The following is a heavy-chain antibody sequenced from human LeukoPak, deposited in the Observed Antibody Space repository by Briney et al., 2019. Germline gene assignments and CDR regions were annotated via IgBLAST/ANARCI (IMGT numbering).Heavy chain of an antibody. V-gene: IGHV4-59*01. D-gene: IGHD6-13*01. CDR3: ARGGSSQGSTPKQYFYYMNV. Sequence: SETLSLTCAVSNGSIGYYYWSWLRQPPGKGLEWIGYIYHTGGTNYNPSLKSRLTISLDMPRNQLSLRLTSVTAADTAVYYCARGGSSQGSTPKQYFYYMNVWGRGTTVSVSS. CDR1: NGSIGYYY. CDR2: IYHTGGT. J-gene: IGHJ6*03.